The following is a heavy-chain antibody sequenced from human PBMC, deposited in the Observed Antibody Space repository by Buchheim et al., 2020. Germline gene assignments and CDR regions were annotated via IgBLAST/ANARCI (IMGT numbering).Heavy chain of an antibody. CDR2: ISYDGSNK. Sequence: QVQLVESGGGVVQPGRSLRLSCAASGFTFSSYDMHWVRQAPGKGLEWVAVISYDGSNKYYADSVRGRFTISRDNSKKKLYLQMNSLRAEDTAVYYCAKSSKAYYDFWSGPDYWGQGTL. D-gene: IGHD3-3*01. J-gene: IGHJ4*02. V-gene: IGHV3-30*18. CDR1: GFTFSSYD. CDR3: AKSSKAYYDFWSGPDY.